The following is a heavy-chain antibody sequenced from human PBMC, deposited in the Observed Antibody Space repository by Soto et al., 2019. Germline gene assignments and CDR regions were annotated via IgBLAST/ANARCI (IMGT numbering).Heavy chain of an antibody. D-gene: IGHD6-19*01. CDR2: INPNSGGT. CDR1: GYTFTGYY. V-gene: IGHV1-2*04. J-gene: IGHJ4*02. Sequence: QVQLVQSGAEVKKPGASVKVSCKASGYTFTGYYMHWVRQAPGQGLEWMGWINPNSGGTNYAQKFQGWVTMTRDTSISTAYMEVSRLRSDDTAVYYCARSVELGGSGWYVYWGQGTLVTVSS. CDR3: ARSVELGGSGWYVY.